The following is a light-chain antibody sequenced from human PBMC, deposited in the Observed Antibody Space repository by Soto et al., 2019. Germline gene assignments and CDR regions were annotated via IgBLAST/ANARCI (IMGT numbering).Light chain of an antibody. CDR1: SSDAGGYNY. Sequence: QSVLTQPASVSGSPGQSIAISCTGTSSDAGGYNYVSWYQLHPDKAPKLIIYDISNRPAGVSNRFSGSKSGNTASLTISGLQPEDEADYYCSSNTSSITRGFGTGSKVNV. J-gene: IGLJ1*01. V-gene: IGLV2-14*01. CDR3: SSNTSSITRG. CDR2: DIS.